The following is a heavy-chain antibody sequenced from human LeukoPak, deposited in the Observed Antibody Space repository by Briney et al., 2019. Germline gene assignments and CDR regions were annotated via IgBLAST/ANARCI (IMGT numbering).Heavy chain of an antibody. CDR3: AREVRVRAARVGMDV. CDR1: GFTFSSYG. J-gene: IGHJ6*02. CDR2: IWYDGSNK. D-gene: IGHD3-10*01. V-gene: IGHV3-33*01. Sequence: PGGSLRLSCAASGFTFSSYGMHWFRRAPGKGLEWVAVIWYDGSNKYYADSVKGRFTISRDNSKNTLYLQMNSLRAEDTAVSYCAREVRVRAARVGMDVRGQGTTVTVSS.